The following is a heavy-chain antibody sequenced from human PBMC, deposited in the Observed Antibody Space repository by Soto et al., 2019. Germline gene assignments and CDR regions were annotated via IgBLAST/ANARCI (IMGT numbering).Heavy chain of an antibody. CDR1: GFTVSSNY. J-gene: IGHJ6*03. CDR3: ARDYRNYDTLKDYYKYIAV. V-gene: IGHV3-66*01. Sequence: GGSLRLCCAASGFTVSSNYMSWVRQAPGKGLEWVSVIYSGGSTYYADSVNGRFTISGDNSKDRLYLQMNSLRAEAAAVYYCARDYRNYDTLKDYYKYIAVWDEGTPVNVSS. D-gene: IGHD4-4*01. CDR2: IYSGGST.